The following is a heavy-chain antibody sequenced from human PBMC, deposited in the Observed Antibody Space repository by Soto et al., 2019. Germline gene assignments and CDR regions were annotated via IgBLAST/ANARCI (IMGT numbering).Heavy chain of an antibody. V-gene: IGHV3-53*01. CDR1: GYSVSSNY. J-gene: IGHJ1*01. CDR3: GRYSRGATVTVGVAY. Sequence: QPGGTLRLSCLATGYSVSSNYMSWVRQAPGKGLEWVSVIYSGGNTYYADSVEVRFSISRDSSKNTLFLQMNGLRAEDTAMYYCGRYSRGATVTVGVAYWGQGALVT. D-gene: IGHD4-4*01. CDR2: IYSGGNT.